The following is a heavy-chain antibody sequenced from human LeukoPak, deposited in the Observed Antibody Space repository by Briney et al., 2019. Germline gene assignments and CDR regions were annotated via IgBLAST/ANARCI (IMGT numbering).Heavy chain of an antibody. V-gene: IGHV1-69*05. CDR1: GGTFSSYT. CDR3: ARYLTAGGPRLNYYMDV. CDR2: IIPIFGTA. J-gene: IGHJ6*03. D-gene: IGHD2-2*01. Sequence: EASVKVSCKASGGTFSSYTISWVRQAPGQGLEWMGGIIPIFGTANYAQKFQGRVTITTDESTSTAYMELSSLRSEDTAVYYCARYLTAGGPRLNYYMDVWGKGTTVTASS.